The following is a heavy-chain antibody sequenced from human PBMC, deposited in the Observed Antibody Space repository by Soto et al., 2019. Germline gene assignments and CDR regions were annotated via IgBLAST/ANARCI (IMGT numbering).Heavy chain of an antibody. CDR3: ARLRIAMVRGVIGLFDY. V-gene: IGHV4-39*01. CDR2: IYYSGST. D-gene: IGHD3-10*01. CDR1: GGSISSSSYY. Sequence: SGTLSLTCTVSGGSISSSSYYWGWIRQPPGKGLEWIGSIYYSGSTYYNPSLKSRVTISVDTSKNQFSLKLSSVTAADTAVYYCARLRIAMVRGVIGLFDYWGQGTLVTVSS. J-gene: IGHJ4*02.